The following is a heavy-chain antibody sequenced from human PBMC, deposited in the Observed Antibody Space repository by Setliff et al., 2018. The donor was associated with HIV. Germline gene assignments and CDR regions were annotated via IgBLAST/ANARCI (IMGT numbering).Heavy chain of an antibody. CDR2: ISGDGTNT. V-gene: IGHV3-74*01. CDR1: GFTFSSYW. D-gene: IGHD6-19*01. J-gene: IGHJ5*02. Sequence: PGESLKISCAASGFTFSSYWMHWVRQAPGKGLVWVSRISGDGTNTDDADSVKGRFIISRDNANNTLYLQMNSLRADDTAVYYCGRVTYSSGQRGIDLWGQGTLVTVSS. CDR3: GRVTYSSGQRGIDL.